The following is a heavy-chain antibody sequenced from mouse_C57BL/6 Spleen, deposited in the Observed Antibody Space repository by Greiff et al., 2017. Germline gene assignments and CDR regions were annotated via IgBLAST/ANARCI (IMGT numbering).Heavy chain of an antibody. J-gene: IGHJ2*01. D-gene: IGHD4-1*01. CDR3: ARMGGTGVDY. CDR2: ISSGSSTI. Sequence: EVKLMESGGGLVKPGGSLKLSCAASGFTFSDYGMHWVRQAPEQGLEWVAYISSGSSTIYYADTVKGRFTISRDNAKNTLFLQMTSRRSEDTAMYYCARMGGTGVDYWGKGTTLTVSS. CDR1: GFTFSDYG. V-gene: IGHV5-17*01.